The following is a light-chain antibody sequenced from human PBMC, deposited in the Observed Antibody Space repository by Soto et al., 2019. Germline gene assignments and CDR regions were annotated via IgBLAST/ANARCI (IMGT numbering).Light chain of an antibody. V-gene: IGLV2-23*02. CDR3: SSYAGSNNFYV. CDR2: DVT. Sequence: QSVLTQPASVSGSPGQSITISCTGTSSDVGTYNLVSWYQHHPGKAPKLMIYDVTKRPSGVSNRFSGSKSGNTASLTISGLQAEDEADYYCSSYAGSNNFYVFGTGTKVTVL. J-gene: IGLJ1*01. CDR1: SSDVGTYNL.